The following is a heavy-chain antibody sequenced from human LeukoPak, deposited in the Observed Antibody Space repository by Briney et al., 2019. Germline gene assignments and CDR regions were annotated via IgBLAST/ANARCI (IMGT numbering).Heavy chain of an antibody. Sequence: GGSLRLSCVASGITFSSYSMNWVRQAPGKGLEWVSVIYSDGSTYYADSVKGRLTISRDNSKNTLYLQMNSLRAEDTAVYYCARYRFVVGATDSFEMWGQGTTVTVSS. J-gene: IGHJ3*02. CDR3: ARYRFVVGATDSFEM. V-gene: IGHV3-66*01. CDR1: GITFSSYS. CDR2: IYSDGST. D-gene: IGHD1-26*01.